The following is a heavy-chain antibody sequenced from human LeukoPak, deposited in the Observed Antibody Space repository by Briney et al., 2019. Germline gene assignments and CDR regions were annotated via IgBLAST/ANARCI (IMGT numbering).Heavy chain of an antibody. Sequence: GGSLRLSCARSGFTFSSFTMNWVRQAPGKGLEWVSSISSSSSYIYYADSVKGRFTISRDNAKNSLYLQMNSLRAEDTAAYYCARDLSSSFDYWGQGTLVTVSS. J-gene: IGHJ4*02. CDR2: ISSSSSYI. CDR1: GFTFSSFT. CDR3: ARDLSSSFDY. V-gene: IGHV3-21*01. D-gene: IGHD6-13*01.